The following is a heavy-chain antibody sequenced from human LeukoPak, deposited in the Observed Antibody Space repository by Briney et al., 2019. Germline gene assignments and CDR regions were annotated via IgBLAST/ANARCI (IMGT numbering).Heavy chain of an antibody. D-gene: IGHD6-19*01. Sequence: SGGSLRLSCAASGFTFSSYSMNWVRQAPGKGLEWVSSISSSSSYIYYADSVKGRFTISRDNAKNSLYLQMDSLRAEDTAVYYCARDPVAAIDYWGQGTLVTVSS. CDR3: ARDPVAAIDY. J-gene: IGHJ4*02. CDR1: GFTFSSYS. CDR2: ISSSSSYI. V-gene: IGHV3-21*01.